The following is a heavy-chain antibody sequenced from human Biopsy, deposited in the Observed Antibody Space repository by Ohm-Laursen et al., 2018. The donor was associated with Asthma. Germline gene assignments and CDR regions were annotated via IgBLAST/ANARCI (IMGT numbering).Heavy chain of an antibody. CDR1: GYTFINYA. Sequence: ASVKVSCKASGYTFINYAIHWVRQAPGQRLEWMGWINSDNGNTKYSQNFQGRVTITRDTSASTSYMELSSLRSEDTAVYYCARTYYDFLTGQVNDAFDIWGQGTLVTVSS. CDR3: ARTYYDFLTGQVNDAFDI. CDR2: INSDNGNT. V-gene: IGHV1-3*01. D-gene: IGHD3-9*01. J-gene: IGHJ3*02.